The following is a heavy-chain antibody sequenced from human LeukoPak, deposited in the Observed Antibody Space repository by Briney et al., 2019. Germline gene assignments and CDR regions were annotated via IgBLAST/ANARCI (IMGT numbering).Heavy chain of an antibody. V-gene: IGHV4-34*01. CDR2: INHSGST. CDR1: GGSFSGYY. Sequence: SETLSLTCAVYGGSFSGYYWSWIRQPPGKGLEWIGEINHSGSTNYNPSLKSRVTISVDTSKNQFSLKLSSVTAADTAVYYCARGSSSGWSPTLFNYWGQGTLVTVSS. J-gene: IGHJ4*02. CDR3: ARGSSSGWSPTLFNY. D-gene: IGHD6-19*01.